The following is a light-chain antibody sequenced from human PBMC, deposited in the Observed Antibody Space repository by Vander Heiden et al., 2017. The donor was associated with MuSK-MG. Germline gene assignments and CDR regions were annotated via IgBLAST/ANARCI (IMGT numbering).Light chain of an antibody. CDR1: QDISNY. CDR3: QQYATLPLA. Sequence: IQMTQSPSSLSASVGDRVTITCQASQDISNYLNWYQQKPGKAPKLLIYDASNLETGVPSTFSGSGSVTDFTFTISSLQPEDIATYSCQQYATLPLAFRQGTNLKLK. J-gene: IGKJ2*01. CDR2: DAS. V-gene: IGKV1-33*01.